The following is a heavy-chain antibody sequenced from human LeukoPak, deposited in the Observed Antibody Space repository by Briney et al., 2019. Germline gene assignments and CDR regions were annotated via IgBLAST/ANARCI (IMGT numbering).Heavy chain of an antibody. J-gene: IGHJ6*03. CDR1: GFTFSDYY. V-gene: IGHV3-11*01. CDR3: ARGWRSYHEYYMDV. CDR2: ISSSGSTI. D-gene: IGHD3-16*02. Sequence: PGGSLRLSCAASGFTFSDYYMSWIRQAPGKGLEWVSYISSSGSTIYYADSVKGRFTISRDNAKNSLYLQMNSLRAEDTAVYYCARGWRSYHEYYMDVWGKGTTVTVSS.